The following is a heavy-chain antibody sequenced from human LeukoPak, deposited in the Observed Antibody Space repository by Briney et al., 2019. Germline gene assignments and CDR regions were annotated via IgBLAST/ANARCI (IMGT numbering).Heavy chain of an antibody. CDR1: GDSISNSNW. CDR3: VREFADDAFDI. Sequence: SETLSLTCAVSGDSISNSNWWSWVRQSPEKGLEWIGETSPSGSTNYSPSFQSRVTISVDKSKNQLSLRLNFVTAADTAIYYCVREFADDAFDIWGQGTMVTVSS. D-gene: IGHD2-21*01. J-gene: IGHJ3*02. V-gene: IGHV4-4*02. CDR2: TSPSGST.